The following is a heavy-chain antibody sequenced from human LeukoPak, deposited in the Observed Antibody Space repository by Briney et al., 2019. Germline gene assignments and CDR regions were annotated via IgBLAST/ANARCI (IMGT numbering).Heavy chain of an antibody. J-gene: IGHJ4*02. V-gene: IGHV4-59*01. CDR3: ARLGSYFDY. CDR2: IYYSGST. Sequence: SETLSLTCIVSGCSINSYYWSWFRQPPGKGLEWIGYIYYSGSTNYNPSLKSRVTISVDTSKNQFSLKLNSVPAADTAVYYCARLGSYFDYWGQGTLVTVSS. CDR1: GCSINSYY. D-gene: IGHD1-26*01.